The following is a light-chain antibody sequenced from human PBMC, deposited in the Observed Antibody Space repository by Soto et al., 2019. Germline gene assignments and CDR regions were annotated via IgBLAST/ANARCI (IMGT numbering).Light chain of an antibody. CDR1: SSDVGSYNL. Sequence: QSVLTQPASVSGSPGQSITISCTGTSSDVGSYNLVSWYQQHPVKAPKLMIYEVSKRPSGVSNRFSGSKSGNTASLTISGLQAEDEPDYYCCSYAGSSTYVFGTGTKLTVL. V-gene: IGLV2-23*02. J-gene: IGLJ1*01. CDR3: CSYAGSSTYV. CDR2: EVS.